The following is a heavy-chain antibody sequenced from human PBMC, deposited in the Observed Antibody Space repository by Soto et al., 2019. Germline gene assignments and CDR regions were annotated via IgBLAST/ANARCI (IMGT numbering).Heavy chain of an antibody. CDR2: ISWNSGSI. Sequence: EVQLVESGGGLVQPGRSLRLSCAASGFTFDDYAMHWVRQAPGKGLEWVSGISWNSGSIGYADSVKGRFTISRDNAKNSLYLQRNSLRAEDTALYYCARSGYYTGYFDYWGQGTLVTVSS. CDR3: ARSGYYTGYFDY. V-gene: IGHV3-9*01. J-gene: IGHJ4*02. D-gene: IGHD3-3*01. CDR1: GFTFDDYA.